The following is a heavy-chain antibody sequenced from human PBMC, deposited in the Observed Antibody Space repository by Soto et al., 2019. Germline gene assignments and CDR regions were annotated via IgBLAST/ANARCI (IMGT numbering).Heavy chain of an antibody. CDR1: HGSITRSTFY. V-gene: IGHV4-39*07. CDR2: VHYSGNT. D-gene: IGHD2-15*01. J-gene: IGHJ4*02. Sequence: SETLSLTCTVSHGSITRSTFYWGWIRQPPGKGLEWIGCVHYSGNTYYNPSLKSRVTISVDTSKNQFYLKLSSVTAADTAVYYCAGEYCSGGSCYGEQVDYWGQGTLVTVSS. CDR3: AGEYCSGGSCYGEQVDY.